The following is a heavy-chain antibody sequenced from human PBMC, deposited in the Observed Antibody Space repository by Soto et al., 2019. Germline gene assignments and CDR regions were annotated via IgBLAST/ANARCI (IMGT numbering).Heavy chain of an antibody. J-gene: IGHJ4*02. CDR3: ARDNSRLYFDY. V-gene: IGHV1-18*04. Sequence: ASVKVSCKASGSTFPSSGVSRVRQAPVQGLEWMGWISAHNGNTKYAQKFQGRVTLTTDTSTSTAYMELRSLRSDDTAVYYCARDNSRLYFDYWGQGALVTV. D-gene: IGHD6-25*01. CDR2: ISAHNGNT. CDR1: GSTFPSSG.